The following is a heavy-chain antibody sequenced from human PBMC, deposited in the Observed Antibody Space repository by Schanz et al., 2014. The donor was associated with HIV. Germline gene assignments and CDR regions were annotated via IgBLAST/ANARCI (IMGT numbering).Heavy chain of an antibody. D-gene: IGHD4-17*01. V-gene: IGHV3-30*03. Sequence: QVRLVASGGGVVQPGRSLRLSCAASGFTFSNYGMHWVRQAPGKGLEWVALISYDGSYKYYADSVKGRFTISRDNSKNRLFLQMNSLRAEDRALYYCAREGPTVTPGYYYGLDVWGHGTTVTVSS. CDR3: AREGPTVTPGYYYGLDV. J-gene: IGHJ6*02. CDR1: GFTFSNYG. CDR2: ISYDGSYK.